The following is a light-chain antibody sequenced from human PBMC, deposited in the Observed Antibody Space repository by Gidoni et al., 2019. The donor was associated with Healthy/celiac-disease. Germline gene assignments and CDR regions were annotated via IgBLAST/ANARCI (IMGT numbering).Light chain of an antibody. CDR3: QVWDSSSDHVV. V-gene: IGLV3-21*02. CDR1: NIGSKS. J-gene: IGLJ2*01. CDR2: DDS. Sequence: SYVPTQPPSVSVAPGQTARITCGGTNIGSKSVHWYQQKPGQAPVLVVYDDSDRPSGIPERFSGSNSGNTATLTISRVEAGDEADYYCQVWDSSSDHVVFGGGTKLTVL.